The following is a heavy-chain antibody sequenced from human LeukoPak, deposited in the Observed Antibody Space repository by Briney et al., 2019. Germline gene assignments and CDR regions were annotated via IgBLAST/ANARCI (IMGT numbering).Heavy chain of an antibody. CDR1: GFNFHNVA. Sequence: GGSLRLSCEASGFNFHNVAMSWVRQAPGRGLEWVSGISGSGGASFYADSVKGRFAISRDHLKTTVSLQMNARRAEATAVIYGAKDVNYGEGALSPPDSWGEGALVSVSP. J-gene: IGHJ4*02. V-gene: IGHV3-23*01. D-gene: IGHD3-10*01. CDR3: AKDVNYGEGALSPPDS. CDR2: ISGSGGAS.